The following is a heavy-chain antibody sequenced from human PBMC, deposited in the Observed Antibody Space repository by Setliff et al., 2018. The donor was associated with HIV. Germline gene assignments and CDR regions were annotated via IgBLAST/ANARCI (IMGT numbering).Heavy chain of an antibody. Sequence: ASVKVSCKASGYTFTSYAIHWVRQAPGQSLEWMGWINAGYGNTKYSQKFQGRVTITADESTSTAYMELSSLRSEDTAVYYCAAGYCGGDCYSRQSYFDYWGQGTLVTVSS. CDR1: GYTFTSYA. J-gene: IGHJ4*02. V-gene: IGHV1-3*01. CDR3: AAGYCGGDCYSRQSYFDY. D-gene: IGHD2-21*02. CDR2: INAGYGNT.